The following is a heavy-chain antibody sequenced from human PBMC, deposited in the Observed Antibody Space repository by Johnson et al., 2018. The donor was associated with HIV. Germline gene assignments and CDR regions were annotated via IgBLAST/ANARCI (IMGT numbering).Heavy chain of an antibody. Sequence: VQLVESGGGLVQPGGSLKLSCAASGFTFSGSAMHWVRQASGKGLGWVGRIRSKANSYATAYAASVKGRFTISRDDSKNTAYLQMNSLKTEDTAVYYCTRRGYYDSSGYAFDIWGQGTMVTVSS. V-gene: IGHV3-73*01. J-gene: IGHJ3*02. D-gene: IGHD3-22*01. CDR3: TRRGYYDSSGYAFDI. CDR2: IRSKANSYAT. CDR1: GFTFSGSA.